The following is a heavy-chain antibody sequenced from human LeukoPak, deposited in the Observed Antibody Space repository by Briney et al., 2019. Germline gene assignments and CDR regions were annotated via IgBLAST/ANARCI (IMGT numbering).Heavy chain of an antibody. V-gene: IGHV4-34*01. CDR2: INHSGST. D-gene: IGHD6-13*01. Sequence: SETLSLTCAVYGGSFSGYYWSWIRQPPGKGLEWIGEINHSGSTNYNPSLKSRVTISVDTSKNQFSLKLSSVTAADTAVYYCAISRSGSSWYDYYYYMDVWGKGTTVTVSS. J-gene: IGHJ6*03. CDR1: GGSFSGYY. CDR3: AISRSGSSWYDYYYYMDV.